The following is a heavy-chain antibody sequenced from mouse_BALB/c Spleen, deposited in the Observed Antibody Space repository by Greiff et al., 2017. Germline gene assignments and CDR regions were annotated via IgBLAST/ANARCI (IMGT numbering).Heavy chain of an antibody. D-gene: IGHD2-4*01. CDR2: IYPGDGDT. Sequence: QVQLQQSGAELARPGASVKLSCKASGYTFTSYWMQWVKQRPGQGLEWIGAIYPGDGDTRYTQKFKGKATLTADKSSSTAYMQLSSLASEDSAVYYCARLLRQDYYAMDYWGQGTSVTVSS. CDR3: ARLLRQDYYAMDY. J-gene: IGHJ4*01. CDR1: GYTFTSYW. V-gene: IGHV1-87*01.